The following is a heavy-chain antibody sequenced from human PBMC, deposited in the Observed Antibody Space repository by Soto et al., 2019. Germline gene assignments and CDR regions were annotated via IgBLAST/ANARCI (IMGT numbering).Heavy chain of an antibody. V-gene: IGHV4-30-2*01. Sequence: SETLSLTCAVSGGSISGGGYSWSWIRQPPGKGLEWIGYIYHSGSTYYNPSLKSRVTISVDRSKNQFSLKLSSVTAADTAVYYCASLYYYDSTSDAFDIWGQGKMVTVSS. J-gene: IGHJ3*02. CDR3: ASLYYYDSTSDAFDI. D-gene: IGHD3-22*01. CDR1: GGSISGGGYS. CDR2: IYHSGST.